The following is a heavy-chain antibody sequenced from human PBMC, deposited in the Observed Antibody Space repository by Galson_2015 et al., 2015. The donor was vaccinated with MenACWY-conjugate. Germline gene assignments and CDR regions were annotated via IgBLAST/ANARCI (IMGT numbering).Heavy chain of an antibody. D-gene: IGHD2-15*01. V-gene: IGHV3-23*01. CDR3: AKEGFCSVGTCYFYDF. J-gene: IGHJ4*02. CDR1: GFTVDKYG. CDR2: ISGVGTA. Sequence: SLRLSCAASGFTVDKYGMAWVRQAPGKGLEWVSAISGVGTAYYAGSVKGRFTISRDNSKNTMNLQMNSLRVDDTAVYYCAKEGFCSVGTCYFYDFWGQGTLVTVSS.